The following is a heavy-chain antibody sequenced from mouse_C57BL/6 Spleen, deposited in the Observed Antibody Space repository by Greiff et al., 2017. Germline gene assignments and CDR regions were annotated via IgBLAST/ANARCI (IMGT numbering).Heavy chain of an antibody. CDR3: ARGGSSGYGFGYYAMDY. J-gene: IGHJ4*01. D-gene: IGHD3-2*02. CDR1: GYTFTSYW. CDR2: IYPGSGST. V-gene: IGHV1-55*01. Sequence: QVQLQQPGAELVKPGASVKMSCKASGYTFTSYWITWVKQRPGQGLAWIGDIYPGSGSTNYNEKFKSKATLTVATSSSTAYMQLSSLTSEDSAVYYCARGGSSGYGFGYYAMDYWGQGTSVTVSS.